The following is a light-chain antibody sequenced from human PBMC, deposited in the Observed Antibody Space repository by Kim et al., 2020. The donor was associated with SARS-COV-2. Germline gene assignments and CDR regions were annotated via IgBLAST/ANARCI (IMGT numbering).Light chain of an antibody. CDR2: GNS. V-gene: IGLV1-40*01. Sequence: VTLARTGRSASTGARYDVHWYQQLPGTAPKLLIYGNSNRPSGVPDRFSGSKSGTSASLAITGLQAEDEADYYCQSYDSSLSGFYVFGTGTKVTVL. CDR1: SASTGARYD. CDR3: QSYDSSLSGFYV. J-gene: IGLJ1*01.